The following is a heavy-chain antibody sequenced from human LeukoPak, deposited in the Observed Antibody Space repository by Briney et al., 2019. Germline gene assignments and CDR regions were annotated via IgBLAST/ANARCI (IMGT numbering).Heavy chain of an antibody. CDR2: INHSGTT. CDR3: RSPPRTMVRGAINGGDP. D-gene: IGHD3-10*01. Sequence: PSETLSLTCAVSGGSLSGYYWSWIRHPPGKGLEWIGEINHSGTTNYSPSLKSRVNISVDPSKNRFSLKLNSVTAADTAVYYCRSPPRTMVRGAINGGDPWGQGTLVTVSS. CDR1: GGSLSGYY. J-gene: IGHJ5*02. V-gene: IGHV4-34*01.